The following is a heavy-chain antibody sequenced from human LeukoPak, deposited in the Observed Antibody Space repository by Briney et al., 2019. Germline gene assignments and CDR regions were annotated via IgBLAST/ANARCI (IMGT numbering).Heavy chain of an antibody. CDR2: ISGSGGST. V-gene: IGHV3-23*01. D-gene: IGHD4-17*01. CDR1: GFTFSSYA. CDR3: ARDLGMTDGDYVSYFDY. Sequence: GGSLRLSCAASGFTFSSYAMSWVRQAPGKGLGWVSAISGSGGSTYYAESVKGRFTISRDNSKNTLYLQMNSLRAEDTAVYYCARDLGMTDGDYVSYFDYWGQGTLVTVSS. J-gene: IGHJ4*02.